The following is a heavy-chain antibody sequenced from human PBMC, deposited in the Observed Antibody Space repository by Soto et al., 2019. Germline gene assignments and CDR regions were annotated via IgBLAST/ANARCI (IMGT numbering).Heavy chain of an antibody. CDR1: GYTFTNHG. CDR3: ATPTTGDY. V-gene: IGHV1-18*04. D-gene: IGHD1-1*01. CDR2: INPYDGNT. Sequence: QVQLVQSAAEVKNPGASVKVSCTASGYTFTNHGISWVRQAPGQGPEWMGWINPYDGNTNFAKKFQGRVTMTTDTSTSTAYMEVKSLTSNDTAIYYCATPTTGDYWGQGTLVTVSS. J-gene: IGHJ4*02.